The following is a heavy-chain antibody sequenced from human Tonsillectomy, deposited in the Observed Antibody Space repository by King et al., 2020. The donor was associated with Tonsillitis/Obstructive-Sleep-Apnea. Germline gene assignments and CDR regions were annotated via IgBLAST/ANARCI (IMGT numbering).Heavy chain of an antibody. V-gene: IGHV3-43*01. CDR3: TKEIGYTYGSSYFDY. CDR2: ISWDSTNT. J-gene: IGHJ4*02. Sequence: VQLVESGGVVVQPGGSLRLSCAASGFTFDGYSMHWGRQAPGKGLEWVSLISWDSTNTYYADSVKGRFTISRDNSKNSLYLQMNSLRTEDTALYYCTKEIGYTYGSSYFDYWGQGTLVTVSS. D-gene: IGHD5-18*01. CDR1: GFTFDGYS.